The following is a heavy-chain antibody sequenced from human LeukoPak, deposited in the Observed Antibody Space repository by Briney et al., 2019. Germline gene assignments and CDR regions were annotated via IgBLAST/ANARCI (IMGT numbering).Heavy chain of an antibody. CDR1: GYTFTGYY. CDR3: ARAVSLLWFGEQLDY. V-gene: IGHV1-2*02. J-gene: IGHJ4*02. D-gene: IGHD3-10*01. CDR2: INPNSGGT. Sequence: GASVKVSCKASGYTFTGYYMHWVRQAPGQGLEWMGWINPNSGGTNYAQKFQGRVTMTGDTSISTAYMELSRLRSDDTAVYYCARAVSLLWFGEQLDYWGQGTLVTVSS.